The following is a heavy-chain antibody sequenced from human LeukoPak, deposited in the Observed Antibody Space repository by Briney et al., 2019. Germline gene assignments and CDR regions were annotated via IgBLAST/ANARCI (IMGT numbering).Heavy chain of an antibody. D-gene: IGHD3-3*01. J-gene: IGHJ4*02. Sequence: ASVKVSCKASGYTFTGYYMHWVRQAPGQGLEWMGWINPNSGGTNYAQKVQGRVTMTRDTSISTAYMELSRLRSDDTAVYYRARVYQYYDFWSGYLPILDYWGQGTLVTVSS. V-gene: IGHV1-2*02. CDR3: ARVYQYYDFWSGYLPILDY. CDR1: GYTFTGYY. CDR2: INPNSGGT.